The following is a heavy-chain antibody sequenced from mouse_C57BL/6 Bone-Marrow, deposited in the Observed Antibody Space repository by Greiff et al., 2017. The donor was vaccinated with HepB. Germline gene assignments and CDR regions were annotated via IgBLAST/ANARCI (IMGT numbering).Heavy chain of an antibody. CDR2: IYPGDGDT. V-gene: IGHV1-82*01. CDR1: GYAFSSSW. CDR3: ARWGNHFDY. Sequence: QVQLQQSGPELVKPGASVKISCKASGYAFSSSWMNWVKQRPGKGLEWIGRIYPGDGDTNYNGKFKGKATLTADKSSSTAYMQLSRLTSEDSAVYFCARWGNHFDYWGQGTTLTVSS. J-gene: IGHJ2*01.